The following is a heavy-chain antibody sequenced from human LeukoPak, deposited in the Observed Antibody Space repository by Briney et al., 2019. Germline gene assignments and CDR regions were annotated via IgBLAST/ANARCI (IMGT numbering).Heavy chain of an antibody. V-gene: IGHV3-15*01. D-gene: IGHD2-15*01. CDR1: GFIFNNAW. CDR3: TTDSQGYFSGIDY. Sequence: GGSLRLSCAASGFIFNNAWMGWARQAPGKGLEWVGLIKSKTDGGTTDYAAPVKGRFTISRDDSKHALYLEMNSLKTEDTAVYYCTTDSQGYFSGIDYWGQGPLVSVSP. CDR2: IKSKTDGGTT. J-gene: IGHJ4*02.